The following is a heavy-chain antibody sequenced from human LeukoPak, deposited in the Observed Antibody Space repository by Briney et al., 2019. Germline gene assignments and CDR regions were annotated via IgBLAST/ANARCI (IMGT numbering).Heavy chain of an antibody. D-gene: IGHD1-7*01. V-gene: IGHV4-4*08. CDR2: IYHSGST. CDR1: GGSISSYY. Sequence: SETLSLTCTVSGGSISSYYWGWVRQPPGKGLEWIGSIYHSGSTYYNPSLKSRVTISVDTSKNQFSLKLSSVTAADTAVYYCARVKWNYDCWGQGTLVTVSS. J-gene: IGHJ4*02. CDR3: ARVKWNYDC.